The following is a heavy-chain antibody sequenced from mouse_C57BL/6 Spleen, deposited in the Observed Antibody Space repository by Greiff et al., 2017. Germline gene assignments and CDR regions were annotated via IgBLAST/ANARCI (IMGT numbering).Heavy chain of an antibody. CDR2: IDPSDSYT. CDR3: ARQETTVVDAVDY. J-gene: IGHJ4*01. Sequence: QVQLQQPGAELVRPGASVKLSCKASGYTFTSYWMHWVKQRPGQGLEWIGEIDPSDSYTNYNQKFKGKSTLTVDKSSSTAYMQLSSLTSEDSAVYDCARQETTVVDAVDYWGQGTSVTVS. CDR1: GYTFTSYW. D-gene: IGHD1-1*01. V-gene: IGHV1-69*01.